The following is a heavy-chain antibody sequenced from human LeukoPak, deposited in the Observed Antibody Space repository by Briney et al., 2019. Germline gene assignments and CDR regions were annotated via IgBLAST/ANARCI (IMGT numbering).Heavy chain of an antibody. CDR3: AKGALITIFGVVPDY. CDR2: ISGSGDDT. V-gene: IGHV3-23*01. J-gene: IGHJ4*02. D-gene: IGHD3-3*01. CDR1: GFTFSSYF. Sequence: GGSLRLSCAASGFTFSSYFMTWVRQAPGKGLEWVSAISGSGDDTYYADSVKGRFTISRDNSKNTLYVQLNSLRAEDTAVYYCAKGALITIFGVVPDYWGQGTLVTVSS.